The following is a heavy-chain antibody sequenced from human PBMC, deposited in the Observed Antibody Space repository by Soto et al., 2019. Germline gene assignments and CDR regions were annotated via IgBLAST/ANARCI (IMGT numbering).Heavy chain of an antibody. CDR1: GCTFTSYG. J-gene: IGHJ5*02. CDR3: ARDRAIQYYYDSSGSWFDP. CDR2: ISAYNGNT. V-gene: IGHV1-18*01. Sequence: ASVKVSCKASGCTFTSYGISWVRQAPGQGLEWMGWISAYNGNTNYAQKLQGRVTMTTDTSTSTAYMELRSLRSDDTAVYYCARDRAIQYYYDSSGSWFDPWGQGTLVTVSS. D-gene: IGHD3-22*01.